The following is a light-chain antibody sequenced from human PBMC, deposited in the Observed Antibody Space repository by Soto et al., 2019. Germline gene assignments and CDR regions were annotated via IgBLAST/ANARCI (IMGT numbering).Light chain of an antibody. V-gene: IGKV1-39*01. CDR1: QYISSY. Sequence: QIDRSVSSQCTSLWARYPINRRASQYISSYLNWYQQKPGKAPKLLIYGASSLESGVPSSFSGSGSGTDFTLTICSQQPEAFATYSWQQGHNAPVTFGQGTRLEIK. CDR2: GAS. J-gene: IGKJ5*01. CDR3: QQGHNAPVT.